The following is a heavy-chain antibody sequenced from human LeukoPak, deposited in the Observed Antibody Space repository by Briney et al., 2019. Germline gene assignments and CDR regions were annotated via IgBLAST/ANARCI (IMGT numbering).Heavy chain of an antibody. V-gene: IGHV4-34*01. J-gene: IGHJ5*02. CDR2: INHSGST. Sequence: ASETLSLTCTVSGGSISGYYWSWIRQPPGKGLEWIGEINHSGSTNYNPSLKSRVTISVDTSKNQFSLKLSSVTAADTAVYYCARHAAQSGTDWFDPWGQGTLVTVSS. CDR1: GGSISGYY. D-gene: IGHD3-3*01. CDR3: ARHAAQSGTDWFDP.